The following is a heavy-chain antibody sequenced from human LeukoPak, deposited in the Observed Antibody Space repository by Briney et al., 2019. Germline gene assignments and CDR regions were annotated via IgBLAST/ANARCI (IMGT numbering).Heavy chain of an antibody. V-gene: IGHV1-2*02. Sequence: ASVKVSCKASGYTFTGYYLHWVRQAPGQGLEWMGCVNPNSGDTNYAQKFQGSVTMTRDTSISTVYMELSRLTSDDTAVYYCARVGSSGWPNWFDPWGQGTLVTVSS. D-gene: IGHD6-19*01. CDR2: VNPNSGDT. CDR1: GYTFTGYY. J-gene: IGHJ5*02. CDR3: ARVGSSGWPNWFDP.